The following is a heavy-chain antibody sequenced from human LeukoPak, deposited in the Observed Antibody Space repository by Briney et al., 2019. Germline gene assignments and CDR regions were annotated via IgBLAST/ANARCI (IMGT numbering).Heavy chain of an antibody. D-gene: IGHD1-1*01. CDR1: GYTFTRYY. V-gene: IGHV1-2*02. J-gene: IGHJ4*02. CDR2: INPNNGGT. CDR3: ARDNWDDY. Sequence: ASVNVSCKASGYTFTRYYMHWVRQAPGQGLEWMGWINPNNGGTNYAQKFQGRVTMTSDTSISTAYMELRRLRSDDTAVYYCARDNWDDYWGQGTLVTVSS.